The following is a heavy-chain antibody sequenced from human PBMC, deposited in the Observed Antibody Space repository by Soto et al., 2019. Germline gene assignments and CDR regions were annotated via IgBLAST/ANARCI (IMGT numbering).Heavy chain of an antibody. Sequence: ASVKVSCKASGYTFTGYYIHWVRQAPGQGPEWMGWINPKSGGTKYAPKFQGRVTLTTDTSISTAYMELSRLTSDDTAVYYCATPGGPDTCGYYYFDYWGQGTLVTVSS. CDR2: INPKSGGT. J-gene: IGHJ4*02. CDR3: ATPGGPDTCGYYYFDY. V-gene: IGHV1-2*02. D-gene: IGHD3-22*01. CDR1: GYTFTGYY.